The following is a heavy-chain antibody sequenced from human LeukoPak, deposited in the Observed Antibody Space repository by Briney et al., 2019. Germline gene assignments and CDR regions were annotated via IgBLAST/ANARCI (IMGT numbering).Heavy chain of an antibody. CDR3: ARGGYYFDY. CDR1: GASISSSGSY. J-gene: IGHJ4*02. Sequence: SETLSLTCTVSGASISSSGSYWGWIRQPPGKGLEWIVSIYYSGSTYYNPSLKSRVTISEHTSKNQFSLKLSSVTAADTAVYYCARGGYYFDYWGQGTLVTVSS. CDR2: IYYSGST. V-gene: IGHV4-39*07.